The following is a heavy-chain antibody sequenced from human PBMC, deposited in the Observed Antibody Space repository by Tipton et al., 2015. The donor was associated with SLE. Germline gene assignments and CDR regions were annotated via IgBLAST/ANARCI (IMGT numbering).Heavy chain of an antibody. CDR1: GGPFQTYS. CDR3: ARVDDGYTPDAFHV. CDR2: IIPILGTP. D-gene: IGHD5-24*01. V-gene: IGHV1-69*16. J-gene: IGHJ3*01. Sequence: QLVQSGAEVKKPGSSVKVSCKVSGGPFQTYSFSWVRQAPGQGLEWMGGIIPILGTPHYAQKFQGRVTMTRDTSTSTVYMEMSSLRFEDTAVYFCARVDDGYTPDAFHVWGQGTLVTVSS.